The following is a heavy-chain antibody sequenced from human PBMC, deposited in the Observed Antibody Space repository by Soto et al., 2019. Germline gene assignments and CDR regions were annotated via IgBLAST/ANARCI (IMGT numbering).Heavy chain of an antibody. CDR2: INHSGST. Sequence: SETLSLTCAVYGGSFSGYYWSWIRQPPGKGLEWIGEINHSGSTNYNPSLKSRVNISVDTSKNQFSLKLSSVTAADTAVYYCARGRYYYGSGSYYNEAPWGQGTLVTVSS. J-gene: IGHJ5*02. D-gene: IGHD3-10*01. V-gene: IGHV4-34*01. CDR3: ARGRYYYGSGSYYNEAP. CDR1: GGSFSGYY.